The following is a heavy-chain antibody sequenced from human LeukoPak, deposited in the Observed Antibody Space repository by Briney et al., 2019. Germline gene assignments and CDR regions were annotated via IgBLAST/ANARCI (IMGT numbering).Heavy chain of an antibody. J-gene: IGHJ4*02. V-gene: IGHV3-33*06. CDR1: GFSISNYG. CDR3: AKPTSGSGSFLIDY. D-gene: IGHD1-26*01. CDR2: IWDDGSYK. Sequence: GVSVRFFCAAAGFSISNYGMHWLRQAPGKGLEWVTVIWDDGSYKYYADSVKGRFTIARDNSKNTLYLQITSLRAEATAVYYCAKPTSGSGSFLIDYWGQGTLVTVSS.